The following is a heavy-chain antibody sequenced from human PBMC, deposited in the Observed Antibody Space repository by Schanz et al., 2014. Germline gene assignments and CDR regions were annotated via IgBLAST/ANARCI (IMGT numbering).Heavy chain of an antibody. V-gene: IGHV3-23*01. J-gene: IGHJ3*02. CDR2: ISGSGGST. CDR1: GFTFGDYA. D-gene: IGHD3-10*01. CDR3: AKGRFGELSAFDI. Sequence: EAQLLDSGGGLAQPGGSLRLSCAASGFTFGDYAMTWVRQAPGKGLEWVSAISGSGGSTYYADSVKGRFTISRDNSKNTLYLQMNSLRAEDTAVYYCAKGRFGELSAFDIWGQGTMVTVSS.